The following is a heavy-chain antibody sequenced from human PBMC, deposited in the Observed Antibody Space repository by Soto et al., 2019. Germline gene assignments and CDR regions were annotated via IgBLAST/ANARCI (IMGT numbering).Heavy chain of an antibody. Sequence: QVQLQESGPGLVKTSQTLSLTCTVSGGSISSSGYYWSWIHQHPGKGLEWIGYINYSGSTYYNPSLNSRVSISVDTSMNQFSLKRSSVTAADTAVYYCARDDRYYGSGRYTRRYDYYGMDVWGQGTTVTAS. CDR2: INYSGST. D-gene: IGHD3-10*01. CDR1: GGSISSSGYY. V-gene: IGHV4-31*03. J-gene: IGHJ6*02. CDR3: ARDDRYYGSGRYTRRYDYYGMDV.